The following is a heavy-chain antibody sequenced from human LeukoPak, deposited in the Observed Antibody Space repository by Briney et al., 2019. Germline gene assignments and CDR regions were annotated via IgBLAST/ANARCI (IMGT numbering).Heavy chain of an antibody. V-gene: IGHV3-23*01. CDR2: ISGSGGRT. Sequence: GGSLRLSCAASGFTFTTYAMTWVRQAPGKGPEWVSSISGSGGRTYYADSLKGRFTISRDNSKNMLYLQMNSLRPEDTAVYSCAIGPPYGGYSDWGQGTPVTVSS. CDR1: GFTFTTYA. J-gene: IGHJ4*02. D-gene: IGHD5-12*01. CDR3: AIGPPYGGYSD.